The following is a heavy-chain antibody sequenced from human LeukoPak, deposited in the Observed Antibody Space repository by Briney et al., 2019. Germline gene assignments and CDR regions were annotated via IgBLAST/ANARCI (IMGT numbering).Heavy chain of an antibody. J-gene: IGHJ4*02. CDR2: LNPNSGVT. D-gene: IGHD1-7*01. CDR3: AREDNWNYDY. CDR1: GYTFNRYN. V-gene: IGHV1-2*02. Sequence: GASVKVSCKASGYTFNRYNMHWVRQAPGHGLEWMGWLNPNSGVTKYAQKFQGRVTMTRDTSISTAYMELSSLRSDDTAVYYCAREDNWNYDYWGQGTLVTVSS.